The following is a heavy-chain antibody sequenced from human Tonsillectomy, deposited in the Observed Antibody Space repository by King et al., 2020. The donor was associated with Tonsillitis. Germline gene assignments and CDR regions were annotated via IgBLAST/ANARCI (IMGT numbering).Heavy chain of an antibody. V-gene: IGHV1-18*01. J-gene: IGHJ6*02. Sequence: QLVQSGAEVKKPGASVQVSCKASGYTFTSYGISWVRQAPGQGLEGMGWIRAFNANTNYAQKPQGRVTMTTDTSPSTAYMEMRSLRSDATAVYYFARISVVGYYDFWSGSPQGMDVWGQGTTVTVSS. CDR1: GYTFTSYG. D-gene: IGHD3-3*01. CDR2: IRAFNANT. CDR3: ARISVVGYYDFWSGSPQGMDV.